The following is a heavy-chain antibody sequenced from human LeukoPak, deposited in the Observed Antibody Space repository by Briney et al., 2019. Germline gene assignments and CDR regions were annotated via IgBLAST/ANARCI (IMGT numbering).Heavy chain of an antibody. CDR1: GFIFSSYS. J-gene: IGHJ4*02. Sequence: GGSLRLSCAVSGFIFSSYSMNWVRQAPGKGLEWVSYISSSSSTLFYADSVKGRFTISRDNAKNSLYLQMNTLRAEDTAVYYCARDAPTNGVWYSGFACWGQGTLVTVSS. D-gene: IGHD2-8*01. CDR2: ISSSSSTL. V-gene: IGHV3-48*01. CDR3: ARDAPTNGVWYSGFAC.